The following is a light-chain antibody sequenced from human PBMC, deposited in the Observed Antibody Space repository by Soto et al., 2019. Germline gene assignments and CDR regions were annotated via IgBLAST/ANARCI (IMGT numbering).Light chain of an antibody. CDR3: QQSYSALLLT. CDR2: AAS. CDR1: QSISSY. V-gene: IGKV1-39*01. J-gene: IGKJ4*01. Sequence: DIKMTQSPSSLSASVGDRVTITCRASQSISSYLNWYQQKPGKAPKLLIYAASSLQSGVPSRFSGSGSGTDFTLTISSLQPEDFATYYCQQSYSALLLTFGGGTRWIS.